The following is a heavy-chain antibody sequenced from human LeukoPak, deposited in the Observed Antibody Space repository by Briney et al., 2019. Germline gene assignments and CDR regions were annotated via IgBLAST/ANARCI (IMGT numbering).Heavy chain of an antibody. CDR2: MSAYNGNT. CDR1: GYSFTSYG. J-gene: IGHJ3*02. D-gene: IGHD6-13*01. CDR3: ARDRGITAAGPDAFDI. V-gene: IGHV1-18*01. Sequence: ASVKVSCNASGYSFTSYGFSWVRQAPGQGLEWMGWMSAYNGNTNYAQKLQGRVTMTTDTSTSTAYMELRSLRSDYTAVYYCARDRGITAAGPDAFDIWGQGTMVTVSS.